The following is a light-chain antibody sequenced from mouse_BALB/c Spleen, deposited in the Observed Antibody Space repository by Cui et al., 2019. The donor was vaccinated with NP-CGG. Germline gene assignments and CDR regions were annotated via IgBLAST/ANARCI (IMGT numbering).Light chain of an antibody. J-gene: IGLJ1*01. Sequence: QAVVTQVSALTTSPGETVTLTCRSSTGAVTTSNYANWVQEKPDHLFTGLIGGTNNRAPGVPARFSGSLIGDKAALTITGAQPEDEAIYFCALWYSNHWVFGGGTKLTVL. CDR1: TGAVTTSNY. V-gene: IGLV1*01. CDR3: ALWYSNHWV. CDR2: GTN.